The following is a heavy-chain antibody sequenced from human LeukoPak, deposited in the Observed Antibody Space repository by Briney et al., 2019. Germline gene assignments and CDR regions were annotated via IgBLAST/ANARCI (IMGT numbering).Heavy chain of an antibody. CDR3: AKDRRRVVVVVAATADDH. V-gene: IGHV3-23*01. J-gene: IGHJ5*02. D-gene: IGHD2-15*01. Sequence: GGSLRLSCEASEFILSRYAMSWIRQSPGTGLEWVSTLSGSGTATYYADSVKGRFTISRDNSKNTLYLQMNSLRAEDTAVYYCAKDRRRVVVVVAATADDHWGQGTLVTVSS. CDR2: LSGSGTAT. CDR1: EFILSRYA.